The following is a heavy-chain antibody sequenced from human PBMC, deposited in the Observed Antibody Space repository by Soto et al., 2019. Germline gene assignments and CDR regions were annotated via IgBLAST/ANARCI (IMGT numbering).Heavy chain of an antibody. J-gene: IGHJ6*02. V-gene: IGHV1-18*01. Sequence: ASVKVSCKASGYTFTSYGISWVRQAPGQGLEWLGWISAYNGNTNYARKLQGRVTMTTDTSTSTAYMELRSLRSDDTAVYYCARGHGSGSYYNDPYYYGMDVWGQGTTVTVSS. D-gene: IGHD3-10*01. CDR2: ISAYNGNT. CDR1: GYTFTSYG. CDR3: ARGHGSGSYYNDPYYYGMDV.